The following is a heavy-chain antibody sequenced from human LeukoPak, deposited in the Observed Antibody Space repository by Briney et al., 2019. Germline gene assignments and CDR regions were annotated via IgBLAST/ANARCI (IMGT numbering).Heavy chain of an antibody. Sequence: SETLSLTCTVTGGSFTTYYWSWIRQPPGKGLEWIGHSYYSGSTNYNPSLRSRVTISVDTSRNQFSLRLTSVTAADTAVYYCARGQGGNYYLNYFDYWGQGALVTVSS. CDR2: SYYSGST. D-gene: IGHD1-26*01. CDR3: ARGQGGNYYLNYFDY. V-gene: IGHV4-59*12. J-gene: IGHJ4*02. CDR1: GGSFTTYY.